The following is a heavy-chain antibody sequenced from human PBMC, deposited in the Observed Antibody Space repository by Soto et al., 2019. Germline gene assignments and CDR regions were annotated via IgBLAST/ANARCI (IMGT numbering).Heavy chain of an antibody. V-gene: IGHV1-8*01. D-gene: IGHD3-22*01. CDR3: ARDYYDSSGYWRY. CDR2: MNPNSGNT. Sequence: ASVKVSCKASGYTFTSYDINWVRQATGQGLEWMGWMNPNSGNTGYAQKLQGRVTMTTDTSTSTAYMELRSLRSDDTAVYYCARDYYDSSGYWRYWGQGTLVTVSS. J-gene: IGHJ4*02. CDR1: GYTFTSYD.